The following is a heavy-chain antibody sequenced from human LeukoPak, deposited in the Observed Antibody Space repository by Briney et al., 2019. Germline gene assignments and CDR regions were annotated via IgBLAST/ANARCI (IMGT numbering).Heavy chain of an antibody. V-gene: IGHV3-23*01. Sequence: GGSLRLSCEASEFTFSRFAMSWIRQPPGTGLEWVSTLSGSGGATYYADSVKGRFTTSRDNSKDTLYIQIDKLRAHDTGVYLSGKHLGSHFLRFYCMDVWGKGTSVIV. D-gene: IGHD2/OR15-2a*01. J-gene: IGHJ6*03. CDR3: GKHLGSHFLRFYCMDV. CDR2: LSGSGGAT. CDR1: EFTFSRFA.